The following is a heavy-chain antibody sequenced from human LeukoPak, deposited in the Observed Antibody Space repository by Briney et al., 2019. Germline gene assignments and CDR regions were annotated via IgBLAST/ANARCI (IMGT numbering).Heavy chain of an antibody. J-gene: IGHJ4*02. V-gene: IGHV3-23*01. CDR3: AKDSSLWFGELPFDY. Sequence: GGSLRLSCAASGFTVNNNRMGWVRQAPGKGLEWVSAISGSGGSTYYADSVKGRFTISRDNSKNTLYLQMNSLRAEDTAVYYCAKDSSLWFGELPFDYWGQGTLVTVSS. CDR1: GFTVNNNR. CDR2: ISGSGGST. D-gene: IGHD3-10*01.